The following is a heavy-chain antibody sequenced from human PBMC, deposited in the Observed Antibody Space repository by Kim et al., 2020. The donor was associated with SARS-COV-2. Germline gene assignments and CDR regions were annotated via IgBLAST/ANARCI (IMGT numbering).Heavy chain of an antibody. CDR3: ARPTQLWLQVSYYYYGMDV. Sequence: SVKVSCKASGGTFSSYAISWVRQAPGQGLEWMGGIIPIFGTANYAQKFQGRVTITADESTSTAYMELSSLRSEDTAVYYCARPTQLWLQVSYYYYGMDVWGQGTTVTVSS. J-gene: IGHJ6*02. D-gene: IGHD5-18*01. V-gene: IGHV1-69*13. CDR1: GGTFSSYA. CDR2: IIPIFGTA.